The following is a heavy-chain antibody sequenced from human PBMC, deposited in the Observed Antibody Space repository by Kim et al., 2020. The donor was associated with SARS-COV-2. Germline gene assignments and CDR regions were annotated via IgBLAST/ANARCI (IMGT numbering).Heavy chain of an antibody. Sequence: ASVKVSCKASGYTFTSYAMHWVRQAPGQRLEWMGWINAGNGNTKYSQKFQGRVTITRDTSASTAYMELSSLRSEDRAVYYCARDLRVLLWFGELWGWFDPWGQGTLVTVSS. CDR3: ARDLRVLLWFGELWGWFDP. D-gene: IGHD3-10*01. J-gene: IGHJ5*02. CDR1: GYTFTSYA. V-gene: IGHV1-3*01. CDR2: INAGNGNT.